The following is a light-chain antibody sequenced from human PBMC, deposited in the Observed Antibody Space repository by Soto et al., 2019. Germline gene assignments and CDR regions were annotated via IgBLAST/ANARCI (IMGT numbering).Light chain of an antibody. CDR3: QSYDNNLSGGV. J-gene: IGLJ3*02. Sequence: QSVLTQPPSVSGAPGQRVTISCTGSSSNIGAGYDVHWYQQLPGRAPKLLIYGSSNRPSGVPDRISGSKSGTSASLAITGLQPEDEADYYCQSYDNNLSGGVFGGGTKLTVL. V-gene: IGLV1-40*01. CDR2: GSS. CDR1: SSNIGAGYD.